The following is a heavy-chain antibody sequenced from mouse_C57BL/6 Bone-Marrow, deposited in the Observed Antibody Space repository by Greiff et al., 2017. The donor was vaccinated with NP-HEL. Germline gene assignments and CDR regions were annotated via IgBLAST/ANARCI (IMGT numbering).Heavy chain of an antibody. D-gene: IGHD1-1*01. V-gene: IGHV7-1*01. CDR2: SRNKANDYTT. CDR1: GFTFSDFY. Sequence: EVQRVESGGGLVQSGRSLRLSCATSGFTFSDFYMEWVRQAPGKGLEWIAASRNKANDYTTEYSASVKGRFIVSRDTSQSILYLQMNALRAEDTAIYDCARGACGGKVCWYFDVWGTGTTVTVSS. J-gene: IGHJ1*03. CDR3: ARGACGGKVCWYFDV.